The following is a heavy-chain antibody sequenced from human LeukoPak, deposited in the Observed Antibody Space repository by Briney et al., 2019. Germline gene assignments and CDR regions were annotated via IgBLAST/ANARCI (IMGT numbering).Heavy chain of an antibody. CDR1: GGSTSSYY. Sequence: PSETLSLTCSVSGGSTSSYYWGWMRQPAGKGLEWIGRIYNTGNTDYNPSLKSRVTMSVDTSKNQFSLKLSSVTAADTAVYYCARDHYDILTGYYSFDYWGQGTLVTVSS. CDR3: ARDHYDILTGYYSFDY. D-gene: IGHD3-9*01. V-gene: IGHV4-4*07. J-gene: IGHJ4*02. CDR2: IYNTGNT.